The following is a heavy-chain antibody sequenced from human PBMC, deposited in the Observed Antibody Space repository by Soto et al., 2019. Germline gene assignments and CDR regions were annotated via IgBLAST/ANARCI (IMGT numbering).Heavy chain of an antibody. CDR2: TYYRSEWFN. Sequence: SQTLSLTFAISGDSVSSDSAAWNWIRQSPSRGLEWLGRTYYRSEWFNDYAVSVESRMTISVDTSKNQFSLQLSSVTPEDTAVYYCGRGYGIDVWGQGTMVTVSS. V-gene: IGHV6-1*01. CDR3: GRGYGIDV. D-gene: IGHD3-16*01. J-gene: IGHJ3*01. CDR1: GDSVSSDSAA.